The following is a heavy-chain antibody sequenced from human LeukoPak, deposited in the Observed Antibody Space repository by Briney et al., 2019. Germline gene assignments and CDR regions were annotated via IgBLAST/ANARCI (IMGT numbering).Heavy chain of an antibody. CDR1: GASISSSTYY. CDR3: ARAGPWQIDP. CDR2: NT. Sequence: SETLSLTCTVSGASISSSTYYWGWIRQPPGKGLEWIGSNTYYNPSLKSRVTISLDTSKNQFSLKLKSVTNADTAVYYCARAGPWQIDPWGQGILVTVSS. J-gene: IGHJ5*02. D-gene: IGHD3-10*01. V-gene: IGHV4-39*07.